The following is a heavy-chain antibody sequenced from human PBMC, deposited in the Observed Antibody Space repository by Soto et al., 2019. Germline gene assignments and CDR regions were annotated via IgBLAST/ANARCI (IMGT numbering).Heavy chain of an antibody. CDR2: ISGSGGST. J-gene: IGHJ6*02. CDR3: AKGYLDSSGYYYGMDV. Sequence: GGSLRLSCAASGFTFSSYAMSWVRQAPGKGLEWVSAISGSGGSTYYADSVKGRFTISRDNSKNTLYLQMNSLRAEDTAVYYCAKGYLDSSGYYYGMDVWGQGTTVTVSS. CDR1: GFTFSSYA. V-gene: IGHV3-23*01. D-gene: IGHD3-22*01.